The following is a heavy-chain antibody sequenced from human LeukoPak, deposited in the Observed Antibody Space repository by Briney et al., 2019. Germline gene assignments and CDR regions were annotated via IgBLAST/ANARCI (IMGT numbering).Heavy chain of an antibody. V-gene: IGHV3-30*02. CDR3: AKDQNRNYHILHDAFDI. J-gene: IGHJ3*02. D-gene: IGHD3-22*01. Sequence: GRSLRLSCAASGFTFSSYGMHWVRQAPGKGLERVAFIRYDGSNKYYADSVKGRFTNSRDNSKNTLYLEMNSLRAEDTAVYYCAKDQNRNYHILHDAFDIWGQGTMVTVSS. CDR1: GFTFSSYG. CDR2: IRYDGSNK.